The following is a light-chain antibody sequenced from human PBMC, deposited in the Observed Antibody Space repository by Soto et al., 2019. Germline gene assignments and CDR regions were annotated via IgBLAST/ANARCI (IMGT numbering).Light chain of an antibody. CDR1: ESISNSY. CDR2: VAS. J-gene: IGKJ1*01. V-gene: IGKV3-20*01. Sequence: EIVLTQSAGTLSLSPGERATLSCRASESISNSYLAWYQQKPGQAPRVLIYVASTRATGIPARFSGSGSGKDFTLSISRVEREDFAVYYCQQYGTSPWTFGQGTKVDIK. CDR3: QQYGTSPWT.